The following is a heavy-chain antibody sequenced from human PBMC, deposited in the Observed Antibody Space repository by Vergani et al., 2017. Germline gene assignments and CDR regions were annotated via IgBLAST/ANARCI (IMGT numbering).Heavy chain of an antibody. CDR3: AKDGPSFAMDDYDILTGYFDY. CDR1: GFTFSSYG. D-gene: IGHD3-9*01. J-gene: IGHJ4*02. V-gene: IGHV3-30*18. CDR2: ISYDGSNK. Sequence: QVQLVESGGGVVQPGRSLRLSCAASGFTFSSYGMHWVRQAPGKGLEWVAVISYDGSNKYYADSVKGRFTSSRDNSKNTLYLQMNSLRAEDTAVYYCAKDGPSFAMDDYDILTGYFDYWGQGTLVTVSS.